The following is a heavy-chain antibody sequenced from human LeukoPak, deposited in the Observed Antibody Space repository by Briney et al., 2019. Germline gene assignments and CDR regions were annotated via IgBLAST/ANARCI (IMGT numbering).Heavy chain of an antibody. CDR3: ARVQGSGLFRWY. V-gene: IGHV3-66*01. CDR1: GFTVSSKY. CDR2: IYSDTST. D-gene: IGHD2-15*01. J-gene: IGHJ4*02. Sequence: GGSLRLSCAASGFTVSSKYMCWVRQAPGKGLEWVSVIYSDTSTYYADSVKGRFTISRDNSKNTLYLQMNSLRAEDTGVYYCARVQGSGLFRWYWGQGTLVTVSS.